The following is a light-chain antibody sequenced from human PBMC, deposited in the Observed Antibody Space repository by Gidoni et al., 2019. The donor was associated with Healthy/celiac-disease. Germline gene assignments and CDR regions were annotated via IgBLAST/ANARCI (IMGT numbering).Light chain of an antibody. CDR2: WAS. Sequence: DIVMTQSPAYLAGSLGERATSNCKSSQSVLYSSNNKNYLAWYQQKPGQPPKLLIYWASTRESGVPDRFSGSGSGTDFTLTISSLQAEDVAVYYCQQYYSTPVTFGPGTKVDIK. CDR3: QQYYSTPVT. V-gene: IGKV4-1*01. CDR1: QSVLYSSNNKNY. J-gene: IGKJ3*01.